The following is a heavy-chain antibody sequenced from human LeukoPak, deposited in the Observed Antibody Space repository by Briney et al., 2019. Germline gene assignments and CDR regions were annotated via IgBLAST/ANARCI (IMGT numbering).Heavy chain of an antibody. CDR2: MNPNSGNT. V-gene: IGHV1-8*01. J-gene: IGHJ4*02. CDR1: GYTFTSYD. CDR3: ARKDYGGFVYDY. D-gene: IGHD4-23*01. Sequence: ASVKVSCKASGYTFTSYDINWVRQATGQGLEWMGWMNPNSGNTGYAQKFQGRVTVTRNTSISTAYMELSSLRSEDTAVYYCARKDYGGFVYDYWGQGTLVTVSS.